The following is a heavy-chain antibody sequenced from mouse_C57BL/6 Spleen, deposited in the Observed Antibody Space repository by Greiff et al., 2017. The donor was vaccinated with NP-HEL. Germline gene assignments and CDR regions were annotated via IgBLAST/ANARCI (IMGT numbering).Heavy chain of an antibody. J-gene: IGHJ3*01. Sequence: QVQLQQPGAELVRPGSSVKLSCKASGYTFTSYWMHWVKQRPIQGLEWNGNIDPSDSETHYNQTSTDKATLTVDNSSRAAYMQLSSLTSEDSAVYYCARWGSSSWFAYWGQGTLVTVSA. CDR3: ARWGSSSWFAY. CDR2: IDPSDSET. D-gene: IGHD1-1*01. CDR1: GYTFTSYW. V-gene: IGHV1-52*01.